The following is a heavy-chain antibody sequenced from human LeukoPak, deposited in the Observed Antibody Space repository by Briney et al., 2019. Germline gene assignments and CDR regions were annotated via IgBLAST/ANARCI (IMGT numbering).Heavy chain of an antibody. CDR2: IKQVGREK. CDR3: ARGPTYYDFWSGYSVFDY. V-gene: IGHV3-7*01. CDR1: AFTFSSNW. Sequence: EPGGSLRLACAASAFTFSSNWMSWVRQAQGKGCEWVANIKQVGREKSNVDSVNGRFTISRDNAKNSLYLQMKSLRAEDTAVYYCARGPTYYDFWSGYSVFDYWGQGTLVTVSS. J-gene: IGHJ4*02. D-gene: IGHD3-3*01.